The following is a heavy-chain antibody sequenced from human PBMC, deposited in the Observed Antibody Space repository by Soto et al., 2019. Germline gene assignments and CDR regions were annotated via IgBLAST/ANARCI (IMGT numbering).Heavy chain of an antibody. CDR1: GFTFRSYW. D-gene: IGHD3-3*01. CDR2: IKPDGGEK. CDR3: ARAEDYDFWSGPPKYFDN. V-gene: IGHV3-7*03. Sequence: GGSLRLSCATSGFTFRSYWMTWVRQAPGKGPEWVANIKPDGGEKRYVDSVKGRFTVSRDNAKKSLDLQMNSLRVEDTAVYYCARAEDYDFWSGPPKYFDNWGQGTQVTVSS. J-gene: IGHJ4*02.